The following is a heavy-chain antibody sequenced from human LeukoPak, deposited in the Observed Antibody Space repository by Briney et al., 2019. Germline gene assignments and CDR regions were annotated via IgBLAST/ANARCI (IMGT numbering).Heavy chain of an antibody. V-gene: IGHV4-39*07. J-gene: IGHJ3*02. CDR2: IYYSGST. Sequence: SETLSLTCTVSGGSISSSSYYWGWIRQPPGKGLEWIGSIYYSGSTYYNPSLKSRVTISVDTSKNQFSLTLSSLTAADTAVYFCARLGDNAFDIWGQGTRVTVSS. D-gene: IGHD2-21*02. CDR3: ARLGDNAFDI. CDR1: GGSISSSSYY.